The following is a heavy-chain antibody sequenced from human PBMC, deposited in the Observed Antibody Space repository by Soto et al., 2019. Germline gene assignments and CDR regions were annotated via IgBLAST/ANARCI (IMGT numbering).Heavy chain of an antibody. V-gene: IGHV1-69*01. CDR2: IVPVFGTA. J-gene: IGHJ4*02. D-gene: IGHD3-10*01. CDR1: GGTSNNTA. Sequence: QVQLVQSGAAVKKPGSSVKVSCKASGGTSNNTAHSWVRQAPGHGLEWMGGIVPVFGTANYAQKFRGRVRITADDSTRTLNMELSSLRSDDTAVYYCATLQGSGTYYDDDYWGQGTLVTVSS. CDR3: ATLQGSGTYYDDDY.